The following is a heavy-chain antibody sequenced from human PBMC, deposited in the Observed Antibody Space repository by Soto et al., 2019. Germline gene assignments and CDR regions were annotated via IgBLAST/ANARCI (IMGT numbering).Heavy chain of an antibody. V-gene: IGHV3-30*18. CDR2: ISYDGSNK. CDR1: GFTFSSYG. CDR3: AKGFQWLRLFDY. Sequence: GGSLRLSCAASGFTFSSYGMHWVRQAPGKGLEWVAVISYDGSNKYYADSVKGRFTISRDNSKNTLYLQMNSLRAEDTAVYYCAKGFQWLRLFDYWGQGTLVTVTS. J-gene: IGHJ4*02. D-gene: IGHD5-12*01.